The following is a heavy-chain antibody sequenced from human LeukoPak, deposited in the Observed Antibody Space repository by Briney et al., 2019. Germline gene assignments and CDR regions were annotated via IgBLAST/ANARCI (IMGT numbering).Heavy chain of an antibody. J-gene: IGHJ4*02. Sequence: SETLSLTCTVSGGSISSYYWSWIRQPPGKGLEWIGYIYYSGSTNYNPSLESRVTISVDTSKNQFSLKLSSVTAADTAVYYCARAPLYGGNSGEFDYWGQGTLVTVSS. CDR2: IYYSGST. CDR1: GGSISSYY. V-gene: IGHV4-59*01. CDR3: ARAPLYGGNSGEFDY. D-gene: IGHD4-23*01.